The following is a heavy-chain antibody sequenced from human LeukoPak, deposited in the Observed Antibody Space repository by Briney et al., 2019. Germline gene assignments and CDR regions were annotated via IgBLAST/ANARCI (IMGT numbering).Heavy chain of an antibody. Sequence: GASVKVSCKASGYTFTSYYMHWVRQAPGQGLEGMGVIYPSGSSKYYAYTFQGRFTITRDTSTNTLYLQLNSLRSEDTAVYYCAKEGANTVSKNYFYYCMDVWGRGTTVTVSS. CDR3: AKEGANTVSKNYFYYCMDV. V-gene: IGHV1-46*01. J-gene: IGHJ6*04. D-gene: IGHD4-17*01. CDR1: GYTFTSYY. CDR2: IYPSGSSK.